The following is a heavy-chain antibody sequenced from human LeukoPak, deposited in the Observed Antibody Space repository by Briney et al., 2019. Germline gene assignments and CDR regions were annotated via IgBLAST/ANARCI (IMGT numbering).Heavy chain of an antibody. CDR3: ARTPRWEQWLAIFDY. CDR2: ISYDGSNK. D-gene: IGHD6-19*01. V-gene: IGHV3-30-3*01. CDR1: GFTFSSYA. J-gene: IGHJ4*02. Sequence: PGGSLRLSCAASGFTFSSYAMHWVRQAPGMGLEWVAVISYDGSNKYYADSVKGRFTISRDNSKNTLYLQMNSLRAEDTAVYYCARTPRWEQWLAIFDYWGQGTLVTVSS.